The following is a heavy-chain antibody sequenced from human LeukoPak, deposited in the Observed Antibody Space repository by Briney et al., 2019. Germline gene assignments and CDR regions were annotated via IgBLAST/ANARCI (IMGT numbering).Heavy chain of an antibody. CDR2: IIPIFGTA. CDR1: GGTFSSYG. V-gene: IGHV1-69*05. CDR3: ARDGMVRKPKPFDY. Sequence: SVKVSCKASGGTFSSYGISWVRQAPGQGLEWMGRIIPIFGTANYAQKFQGRVSITTDESTSTAYMELSSLRAEDTAVYYCARDGMVRKPKPFDYWGQGTLVTVSS. J-gene: IGHJ4*02. D-gene: IGHD3-10*01.